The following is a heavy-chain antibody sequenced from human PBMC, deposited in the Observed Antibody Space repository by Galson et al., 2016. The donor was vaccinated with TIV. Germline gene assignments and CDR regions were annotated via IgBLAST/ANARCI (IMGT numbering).Heavy chain of an antibody. CDR2: INHFRSS. D-gene: IGHD2-21*01. V-gene: IGHV4-34*01. Sequence: LSLTCGVYGGSVSGYYWGWFRQPPGKGLEWIGEINHFRSSNYNPSLKSRLTISIDTPKKQFSLRLNSVTAADTAIYYCARTPRGVVEPGPMLAFDIWGQGTMVSVSS. CDR3: ARTPRGVVEPGPMLAFDI. J-gene: IGHJ3*02. CDR1: GGSVSGYY.